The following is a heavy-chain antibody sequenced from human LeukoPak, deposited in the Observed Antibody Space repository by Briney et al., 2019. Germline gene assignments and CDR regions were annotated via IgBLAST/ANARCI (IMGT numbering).Heavy chain of an antibody. J-gene: IGHJ4*02. V-gene: IGHV1-69*13. CDR1: GGTFSSYA. CDR2: IIPIFGTA. D-gene: IGHD3-22*01. CDR3: ARDTYYYYDSSGYYY. Sequence: SVKVSCKASGGTFSSYAISWVRQAPGQGLEWMGGIIPIFGTANYAQKFQGRVTITADESTSTAYMELSSLRSEDTAVYYCARDTYYYYDSSGYYYWGQGTLVTVSS.